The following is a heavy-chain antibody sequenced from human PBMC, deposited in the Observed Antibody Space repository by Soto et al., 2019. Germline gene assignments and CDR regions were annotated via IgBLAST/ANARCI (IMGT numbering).Heavy chain of an antibody. CDR1: GYSFSSYG. D-gene: IGHD2-15*01. CDR3: ARDILFDY. CDR2: INPYNGNR. V-gene: IGHV1-18*01. Sequence: ASVKVSCKGSGYSFSSYGINWVRQAPGQGLEWMGWINPYNGNRNYAQKFEDRVTMTRDTSTSTAYMELRRLRSDDTAAYYCARDILFDYWGQGTLVTVSS. J-gene: IGHJ4*02.